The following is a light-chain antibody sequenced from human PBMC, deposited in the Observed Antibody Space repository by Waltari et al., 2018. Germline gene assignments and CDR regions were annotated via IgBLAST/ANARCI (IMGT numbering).Light chain of an antibody. CDR1: QSVGRS. Sequence: EILLTQSPGTLSLSPGERATLSCRASQSVGRSLVWYQQKPGQAPRLVIYNTSTRATGIPDRFSGSVSGTDFSLTISRLEPEDFAVYYCQHNVRLPVTFGQGTKVEIK. V-gene: IGKV3-20*01. J-gene: IGKJ1*01. CDR2: NTS. CDR3: QHNVRLPVT.